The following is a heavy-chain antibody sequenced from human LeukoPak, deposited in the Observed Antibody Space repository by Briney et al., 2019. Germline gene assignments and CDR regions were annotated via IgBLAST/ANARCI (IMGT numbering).Heavy chain of an antibody. J-gene: IGHJ6*02. CDR3: ARAPGDTSMVNQRDHYYYYAMDV. CDR2: IYYSGST. CDR1: GGSISGYY. Sequence: PSETLSLTCTVSGGSISGYYWSWIRQPPGKGLEWIGYIYYSGSTNYNPPLKSRVTISIDTSKNQFSLKLSSVTAADTAVYYCARAPGDTSMVNQRDHYYYYAMDVWGQGTTVIVSS. V-gene: IGHV4-59*01. D-gene: IGHD5-18*01.